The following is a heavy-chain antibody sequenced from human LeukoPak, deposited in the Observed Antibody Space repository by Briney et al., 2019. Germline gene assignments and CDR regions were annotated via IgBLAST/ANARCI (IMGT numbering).Heavy chain of an antibody. CDR3: ARAGPLTYYDFWSGYYTYYFDY. CDR2: MNPNSGNT. J-gene: IGHJ4*02. D-gene: IGHD3-3*01. V-gene: IGHV1-8*01. Sequence: ASVKVSCKASGYTFTSYDINWVRQASGQGLEWMGWMNPNSGNTGYAQKFQGRVTMTRNTSISTAYMELSSLRSEDTAMYYCARAGPLTYYDFWSGYYTYYFDYWGQGTLVTVSS. CDR1: GYTFTSYD.